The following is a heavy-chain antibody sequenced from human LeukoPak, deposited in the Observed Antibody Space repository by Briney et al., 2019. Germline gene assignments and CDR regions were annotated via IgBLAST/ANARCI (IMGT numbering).Heavy chain of an antibody. V-gene: IGHV3-48*03. CDR2: ITGSGSTI. J-gene: IGHJ4*02. CDR1: GFTFSSYE. Sequence: PGGSLRLSCAASGFTFSSYEMSWVRQAPGKGLEWVSYITGSGSTIYYADSVKDRFTISRDNAKNSLYLQMNSLRAEDTAVYYCAREDIVATIGYWGQGTLVTVSS. CDR3: AREDIVATIGY. D-gene: IGHD5-12*01.